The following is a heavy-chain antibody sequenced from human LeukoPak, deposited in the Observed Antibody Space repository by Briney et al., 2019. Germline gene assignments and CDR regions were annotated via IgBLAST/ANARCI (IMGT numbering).Heavy chain of an antibody. V-gene: IGHV3-48*01. Sequence: PGGSLRLSCAASGFTFSSYSMNWVRQAPGKGLEWVSYISSSSSTIYYADSVKGRFTISRDNAKNSLYLQMNSLRAEDTAVYYCARAGGRRLRFLEWGVDYWGQGTLVTVSS. J-gene: IGHJ4*02. CDR3: ARAGGRRLRFLEWGVDY. CDR1: GFTFSSYS. CDR2: ISSSSSTI. D-gene: IGHD3-3*01.